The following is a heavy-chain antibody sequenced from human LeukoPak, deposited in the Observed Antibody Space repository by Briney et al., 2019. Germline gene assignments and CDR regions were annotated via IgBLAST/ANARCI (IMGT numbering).Heavy chain of an antibody. V-gene: IGHV3-74*01. CDR1: GFTFSSYW. Sequence: PGGSLRLSCAASGFTFSSYWMHWVRQAPGKGLVWVSRIKSDGSSTSYADSVKGRFTISRDNAKNTLYLQMNSLRAEDTAVYYCARSEGGWLDYWGQGTLVTVSS. D-gene: IGHD6-19*01. CDR2: IKSDGSST. J-gene: IGHJ4*02. CDR3: ARSEGGWLDY.